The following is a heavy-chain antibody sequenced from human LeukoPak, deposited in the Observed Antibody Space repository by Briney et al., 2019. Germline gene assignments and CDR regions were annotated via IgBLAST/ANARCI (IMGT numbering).Heavy chain of an antibody. CDR3: TTSLPHVVDVTTSDGGN. CDR2: ISSSSSIM. Sequence: GGSLRLSCAASGITFSSYSMNWVRQAPGKGLEWVSYISSSSSIMYYADSVKGRFTISRDNAKNSLYLQMNSLRAEDTAVYYCTTSLPHVVDVTTSDGGNWGQGTLVTVSS. J-gene: IGHJ4*02. CDR1: GITFSSYS. V-gene: IGHV3-48*01. D-gene: IGHD2-21*02.